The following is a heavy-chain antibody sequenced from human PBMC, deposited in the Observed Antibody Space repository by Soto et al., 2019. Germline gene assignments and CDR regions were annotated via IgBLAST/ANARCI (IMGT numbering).Heavy chain of an antibody. J-gene: IGHJ4*02. CDR2: INTDGSTA. CDR3: ARSGDNYNRLDY. D-gene: IGHD1-1*01. V-gene: IGHV3-74*01. Sequence: GGSLRLSCAASGFTFSNYWMHWVRQAPGKGLVWVSHINTDGSTATYADSVKGRFTISRDNAKNTLYLQMNSLRAEDTAVYYCARSGDNYNRLDYWGQGTPVTVSS. CDR1: GFTFSNYW.